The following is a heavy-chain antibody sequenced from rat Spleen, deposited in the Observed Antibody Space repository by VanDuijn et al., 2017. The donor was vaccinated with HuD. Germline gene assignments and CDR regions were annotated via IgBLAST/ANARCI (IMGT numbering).Heavy chain of an antibody. V-gene: IGHV5-20*01. Sequence: EVQLVESDGGLVQPGRSLKLSCAASGFTFSDYYMAWIRQAPGKGLEWVASISYDGSSTYYRDSVKGRFTVSRDNVKSTLYLQMNSLRSEDTATYYCTREGTIAALAYWGQGVMVTVSS. CDR2: ISYDGSST. J-gene: IGHJ2*01. D-gene: IGHD1-2*01. CDR3: TREGTIAALAY. CDR1: GFTFSDYY.